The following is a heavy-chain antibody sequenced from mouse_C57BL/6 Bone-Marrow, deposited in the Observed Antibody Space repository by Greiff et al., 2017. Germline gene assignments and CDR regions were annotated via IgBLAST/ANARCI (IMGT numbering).Heavy chain of an antibody. J-gene: IGHJ3*01. CDR1: GFTFSNYW. CDR3: TGTVAFAY. CDR2: IRLKSDNYAT. V-gene: IGHV6-3*01. Sequence: EVQVVESGGGLVQPGGSMKLSCVASGFTFSNYWMNWVRQSPEKGLEWVAQIRLKSDNYATHYAESVKGRFTISRDDSKSSVYLRMNNLRAEDTGIYYCTGTVAFAYWGQGTLVTVSA.